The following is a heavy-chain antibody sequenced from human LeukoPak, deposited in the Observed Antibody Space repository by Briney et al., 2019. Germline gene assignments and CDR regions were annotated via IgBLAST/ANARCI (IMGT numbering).Heavy chain of an antibody. CDR3: ARVTIFGVVGNYYYYYMDV. Sequence: PGGSLRLSCAASGFTFSSYWMSWVRQAPGKGLEWVANIKQDGSEEYYVDSVKGRFTISRDNAKNSLYLQMNSLRAEDTAVYYCARVTIFGVVGNYYYYYMDVWGKGTTVTVSS. V-gene: IGHV3-7*01. CDR1: GFTFSSYW. J-gene: IGHJ6*03. CDR2: IKQDGSEE. D-gene: IGHD3-3*01.